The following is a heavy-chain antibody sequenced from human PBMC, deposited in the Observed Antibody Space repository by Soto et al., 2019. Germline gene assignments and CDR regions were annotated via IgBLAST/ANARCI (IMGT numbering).Heavy chain of an antibody. CDR1: GGSITTGGYY. V-gene: IGHV4-31*03. CDR3: ARGRFKRYSSTFDP. D-gene: IGHD6-13*01. J-gene: IGHJ5*02. CDR2: THYSGST. Sequence: SETLSLTCTVSGGSITTGGYYWSWIRQHPGKGLEWIGTTHYSGSTYYNPSLKSRVTISVDTSKNQFSLKVSSVTAADTAVYYCARGRFKRYSSTFDPWGQGTLVTVSS.